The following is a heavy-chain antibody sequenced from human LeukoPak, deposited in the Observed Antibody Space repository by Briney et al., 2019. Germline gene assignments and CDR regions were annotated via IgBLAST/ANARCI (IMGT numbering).Heavy chain of an antibody. J-gene: IGHJ3*02. Sequence: SETLSLTCAVYGGSFSGYYWSWIRQPPGKGLEWIGEINHSGSTNYNPSLKCRVTISVDTSKNQFSLKLSSVTAADTAVYYCARDQDAFDIWGQGTMVTVSS. V-gene: IGHV4-34*01. CDR2: INHSGST. CDR3: ARDQDAFDI. CDR1: GGSFSGYY.